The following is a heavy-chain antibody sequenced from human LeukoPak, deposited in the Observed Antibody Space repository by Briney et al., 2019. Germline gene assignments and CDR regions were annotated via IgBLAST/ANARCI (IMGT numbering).Heavy chain of an antibody. J-gene: IGHJ3*02. Sequence: SQTLSLTCAISGDSVSSNSAAWNWIRQSPSRGLEWLGRTYYRSKWYNDYAVSVKSRITINPDTSKNQFSLQLNSVTPEDTAVYYCARDGLGYCSGGSCPKGLDAFDIWGQGTMVTVSS. CDR2: TYYRSKWYN. CDR1: GDSVSSNSAA. CDR3: ARDGLGYCSGGSCPKGLDAFDI. V-gene: IGHV6-1*01. D-gene: IGHD2-15*01.